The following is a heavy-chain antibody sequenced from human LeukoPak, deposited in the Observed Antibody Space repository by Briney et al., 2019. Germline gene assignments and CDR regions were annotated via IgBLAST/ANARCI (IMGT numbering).Heavy chain of an antibody. J-gene: IGHJ3*01. D-gene: IGHD2-2*01. CDR2: INPSGGYT. V-gene: IGHV1-46*01. Sequence: ASVKVSCKTSGYTFISYGISWVRQAPGQGLEWMGMINPSGGYTRYANKFPGRVTMTRDAATTTFFLQFNNLRLDDTAVYYCARAHYAGGAFDFWGQGTLVTVSS. CDR3: ARAHYAGGAFDF. CDR1: GYTFISYG.